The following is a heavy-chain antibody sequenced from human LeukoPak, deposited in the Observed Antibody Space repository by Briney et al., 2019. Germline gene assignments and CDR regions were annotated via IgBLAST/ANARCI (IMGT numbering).Heavy chain of an antibody. D-gene: IGHD3-10*01. CDR2: ISSSGSYI. CDR1: GFSFSSYS. CDR3: ARAIPSLLWFGELDPFDI. Sequence: NPGGSLRLSCAASGFSFSSYSMNWVRQAPGKGLERVSSISSSGSYIYYADSLKGRFTISRENAKNSLYLQMNSLRAGDTAVYYCARAIPSLLWFGELDPFDIWGQGTMVTVSS. J-gene: IGHJ3*02. V-gene: IGHV3-21*01.